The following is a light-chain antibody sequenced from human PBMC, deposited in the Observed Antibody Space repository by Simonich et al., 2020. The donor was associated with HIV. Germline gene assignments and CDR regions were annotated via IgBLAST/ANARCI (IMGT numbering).Light chain of an antibody. CDR3: QQYYSTPLA. CDR1: QRVLYSSNNKNY. J-gene: IGKJ2*01. V-gene: IGKV4-1*01. Sequence: DFVMTQSPDSLAVSWGERATINCKSSQRVLYSSNNKNYLSWYQQKPGQPPKLLIDWASTRESGVPDRFSGSGSGTDFTLTISSLQAEDVAVYYCQQYYSTPLAFGQGTKLEIK. CDR2: WAS.